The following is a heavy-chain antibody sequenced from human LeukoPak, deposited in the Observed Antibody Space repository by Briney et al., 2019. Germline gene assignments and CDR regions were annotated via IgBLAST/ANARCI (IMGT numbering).Heavy chain of an antibody. D-gene: IGHD2-21*02. CDR1: GFTFDDYA. J-gene: IGHJ2*01. CDR2: ISYNSDTI. Sequence: QPGGSLRLSCAASGFTFDDYAMHWVRQAPGKGLEWVSGISYNSDTIAYADSVKGRFTISRDNAKNSLYLQMNSLSAEDTALYYCAKDYCGGDCYSGWYFDLWGRGTLVTVSS. CDR3: AKDYCGGDCYSGWYFDL. V-gene: IGHV3-9*01.